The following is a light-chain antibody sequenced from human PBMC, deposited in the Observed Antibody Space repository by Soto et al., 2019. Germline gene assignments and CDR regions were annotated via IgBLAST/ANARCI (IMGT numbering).Light chain of an antibody. CDR2: ATS. J-gene: IGKJ1*01. CDR3: QQSYSTPRT. CDR1: QSISSY. V-gene: IGKV1-39*01. Sequence: DIQMTQSPSSLSASVGDRVTITCRASQSISSYLNWYQQKPGKAPNLLIYATSSLQSGVPSRFSGSGSGTDFTLTISSLQPEDFETYYCQQSYSTPRTFGQGTKVEIK.